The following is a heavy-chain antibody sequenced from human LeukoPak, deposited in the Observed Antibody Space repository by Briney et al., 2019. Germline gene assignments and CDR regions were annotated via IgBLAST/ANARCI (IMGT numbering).Heavy chain of an antibody. V-gene: IGHV1-2*02. D-gene: IGHD3-9*01. CDR2: LNPNSGGT. Sequence: ASVKVSCKASGYTFTGHYMHWVRQAPGQGLEWMGWLNPNSGGTNSAQKFQGRVTMTRDTSISTVYMELSSLRSEDTAVYYCARVSDSYDILTGYYSRAFDYWGQGTLVTVSS. CDR3: ARVSDSYDILTGYYSRAFDY. J-gene: IGHJ4*02. CDR1: GYTFTGHY.